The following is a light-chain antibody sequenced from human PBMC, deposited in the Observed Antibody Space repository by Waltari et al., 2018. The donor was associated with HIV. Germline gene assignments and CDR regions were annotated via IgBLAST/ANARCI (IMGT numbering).Light chain of an antibody. Sequence: DIQVTQSPSSLPASVGDIVPITCRASQSITNYINLYHQKPEQAPELLIYDASSLQSGVPSRFSGSGSGTDFTLIIISLQPEDFATYYCQQSYSTPQTFGQGTKVEI. V-gene: IGKV1-39*01. CDR3: QQSYSTPQT. CDR2: DAS. CDR1: QSITNY. J-gene: IGKJ1*01.